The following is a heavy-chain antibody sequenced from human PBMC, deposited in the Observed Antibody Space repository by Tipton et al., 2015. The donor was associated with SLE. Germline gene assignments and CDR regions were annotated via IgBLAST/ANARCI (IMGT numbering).Heavy chain of an antibody. V-gene: IGHV3-74*01. CDR3: VRDLWDPGDY. CDR2: INGDESST. J-gene: IGHJ4*02. D-gene: IGHD1-26*01. Sequence: SLRLSCAASGFTFSDYWMHWVRQAPGKGLVWVSRINGDESSTSYADSVRGRFTISRDNAKNTLYLQMNSLGAEDTAVYYCVRDLWDPGDYWGQGTLVTVSS. CDR1: GFTFSDYW.